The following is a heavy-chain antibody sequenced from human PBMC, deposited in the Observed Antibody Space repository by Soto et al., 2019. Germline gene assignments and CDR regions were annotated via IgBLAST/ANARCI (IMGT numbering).Heavy chain of an antibody. V-gene: IGHV5-51*01. D-gene: IGHD1-20*01. Sequence: GESLKISCQCSGYSFINYWVVLVRQIPGRGLEWMGIIHPGDSDTRYSPSFQGQVTISADKSISTAYLQWSSLKASDTAMYYCARSDNWNYGGMDVWGQGTTVTVSS. J-gene: IGHJ6*02. CDR2: IHPGDSDT. CDR1: GYSFINYW. CDR3: ARSDNWNYGGMDV.